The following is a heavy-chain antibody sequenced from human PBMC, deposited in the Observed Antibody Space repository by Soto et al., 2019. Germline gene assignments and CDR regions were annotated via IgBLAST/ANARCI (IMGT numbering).Heavy chain of an antibody. Sequence: GGSLRLSCAASGFTFSSYSMNWVRQAPGKGLEWVSSISSSSSYIYYADSVKGRFTISRDNAKNSLYLQMNSLRAEDTAVYYCARVVTPPSGSSCYFFDYWGQGTLVTVS. CDR3: ARVVTPPSGSSCYFFDY. CDR1: GFTFSSYS. D-gene: IGHD2-15*01. V-gene: IGHV3-21*01. CDR2: ISSSSSYI. J-gene: IGHJ4*02.